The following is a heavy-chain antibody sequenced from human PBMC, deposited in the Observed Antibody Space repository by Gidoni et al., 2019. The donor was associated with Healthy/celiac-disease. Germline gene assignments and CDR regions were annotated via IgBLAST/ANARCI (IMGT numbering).Heavy chain of an antibody. CDR3: ARDVRYSSSWSHFDY. D-gene: IGHD6-13*01. Sequence: QLQLQESGPGLLKPSETLSPTCSVSGGSIRRRDYDWGWVRPPPGTGLEWIGTIYYRGDTYYHPSLKSRVSISVDTSKNQFSLWLTSVTAADTAMYYCARDVRYSSSWSHFDYWGQGILVTVSX. CDR2: IYYRGDT. V-gene: IGHV4-39*07. CDR1: GGSIRRRDYD. J-gene: IGHJ4*02.